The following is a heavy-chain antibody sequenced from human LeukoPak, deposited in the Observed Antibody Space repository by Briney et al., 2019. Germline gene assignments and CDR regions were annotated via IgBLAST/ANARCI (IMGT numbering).Heavy chain of an antibody. CDR3: ARVTPELGYCSGGSCYLRFDY. CDR1: GYTFTGYY. D-gene: IGHD2-15*01. Sequence: ASVKVSCKASGYTFTGYYMHWVRQAPGQGLEWMGWINPNSGGTNYAQKFQGRVTMTRDTSISTAYMELSRLRSDDTAVYYCARVTPELGYCSGGSCYLRFDYWGQGTLVTVSS. J-gene: IGHJ4*02. V-gene: IGHV1-2*02. CDR2: INPNSGGT.